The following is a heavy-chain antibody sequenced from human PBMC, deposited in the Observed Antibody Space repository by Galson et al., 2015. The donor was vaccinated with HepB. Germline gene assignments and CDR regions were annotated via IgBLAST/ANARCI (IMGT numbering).Heavy chain of an antibody. Sequence: SLRLSCAASGFPFSDFPLHWVRQAPGKGLEWVAVISYVGGHTYYADSVKGRFTVSRDSSKNTLYLQMNSLRVEDTATYHCALPFCGGDCSSGDYFLDYWGQGTLVPVSS. CDR3: ALPFCGGDCSSGDYFLDY. J-gene: IGHJ4*02. D-gene: IGHD2-21*02. CDR1: GFPFSDFP. CDR2: ISYVGGHT. V-gene: IGHV3-30-3*01.